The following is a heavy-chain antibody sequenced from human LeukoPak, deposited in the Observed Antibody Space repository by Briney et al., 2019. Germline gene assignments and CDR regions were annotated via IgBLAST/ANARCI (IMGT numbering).Heavy chain of an antibody. CDR1: GGSISSSSYY. V-gene: IGHV4-39*07. J-gene: IGHJ4*02. Sequence: SETLSLTCTVSGGSISSSSYYWGWIRQPPGKGLEWIGSIYYSGSTYYNPSLKSRVTISVDTSKNQFSLRLSSVTAADTAVYYCARYEAVAGVFDYWGQGTLVTVSS. CDR3: ARYEAVAGVFDY. CDR2: IYYSGST. D-gene: IGHD6-19*01.